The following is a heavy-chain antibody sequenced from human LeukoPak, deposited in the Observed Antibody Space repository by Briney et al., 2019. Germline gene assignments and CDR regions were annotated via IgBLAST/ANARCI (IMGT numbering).Heavy chain of an antibody. V-gene: IGHV4-59*12. CDR2: IYHSGST. J-gene: IGHJ4*02. CDR3: ATEGSVNYYYDISGYYNH. CDR1: GDSINNYY. Sequence: SETLSLTCSVSGDSINNYYWTWIRQPPGKGLEWIGYIYHSGSTCYNPSLKSRVTISVDRSKNQFSLKLSSVTAADTAVYYCATEGSVNYYYDISGYYNHWGQGTLVTVSS. D-gene: IGHD3-22*01.